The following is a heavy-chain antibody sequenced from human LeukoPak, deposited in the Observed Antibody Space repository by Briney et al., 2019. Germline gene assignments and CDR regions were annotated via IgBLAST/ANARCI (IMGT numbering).Heavy chain of an antibody. J-gene: IGHJ6*02. Sequence: PGGSLRLSCAASGFTVSGNYMSWVRQAPGKGLEWVSLLYSGGSTYYADSVKGRFSNSRDNSKNTLYLQMNSLRAEDTAVYYCASRDKGYCYGMDVWGQGATVTVSS. V-gene: IGHV3-66*01. CDR2: LYSGGST. CDR1: GFTVSGNY. D-gene: IGHD5-24*01. CDR3: ASRDKGYCYGMDV.